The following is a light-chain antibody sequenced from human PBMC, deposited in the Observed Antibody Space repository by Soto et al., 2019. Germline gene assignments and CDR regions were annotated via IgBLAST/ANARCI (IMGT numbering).Light chain of an antibody. J-gene: IGKJ5*01. V-gene: IGKV3-20*01. CDR1: QSVSSN. CDR3: QHYGSSPIT. Sequence: EIVMTQSPTILSVSPGERATLSCRASQSVSSNLAWYQQKPGQPPRLLMYGVYTRAPGTPARFSGSGSGTDFTLTISRLEPEDFAVYYCQHYGSSPITFGQGTRLEIK. CDR2: GVY.